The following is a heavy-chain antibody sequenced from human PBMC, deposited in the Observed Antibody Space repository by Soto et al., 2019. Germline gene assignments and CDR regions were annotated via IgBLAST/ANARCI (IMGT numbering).Heavy chain of an antibody. D-gene: IGHD3-10*01. V-gene: IGHV3-53*04. Sequence: EVQLVESGGGLVQPGGSLRLSCTASGFAVRHNYMTWVRQAPRKGLEWVSLIYSGGDTAYADSVKGRFTISRHTSQNTLYLQMNSLRAEDTAVYYCSRKTDSLPSGGDVWGKGTAVTVSS. CDR2: IYSGGDT. CDR3: SRKTDSLPSGGDV. CDR1: GFAVRHNY. J-gene: IGHJ6*04.